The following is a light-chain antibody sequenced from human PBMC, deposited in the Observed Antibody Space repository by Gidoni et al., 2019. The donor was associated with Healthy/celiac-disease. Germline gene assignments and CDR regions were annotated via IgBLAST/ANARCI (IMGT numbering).Light chain of an antibody. Sequence: DIQMTHSPPSLSASVADRVTITCRASQGISNYLAWYQQKPGKVPRLLIYAASTLQSGIPSRFSGSGSGTDFTLTISSLQPEDVATYYCQKYNSAPRTFGQGTKVEIK. CDR1: QGISNY. CDR2: AAS. V-gene: IGKV1-27*01. CDR3: QKYNSAPRT. J-gene: IGKJ1*01.